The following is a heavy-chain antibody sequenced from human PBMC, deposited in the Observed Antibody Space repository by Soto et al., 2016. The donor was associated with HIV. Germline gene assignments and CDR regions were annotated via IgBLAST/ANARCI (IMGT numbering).Heavy chain of an antibody. V-gene: IGHV1-18*01. Sequence: QVHLVQSGAEVKKPGASVKVSCKTSGYPFNTYGINWVRQAPGQGLEWIGWISIYTGNTDYAPKVQGRVTMTTDTSTTTAYMELRSLRSDDTAVYFCVRGREDTAILDSWGQGTLITVSS. D-gene: IGHD5-18*01. J-gene: IGHJ4*02. CDR3: VRGREDTAILDS. CDR1: GYPFNTYG. CDR2: ISIYTGNT.